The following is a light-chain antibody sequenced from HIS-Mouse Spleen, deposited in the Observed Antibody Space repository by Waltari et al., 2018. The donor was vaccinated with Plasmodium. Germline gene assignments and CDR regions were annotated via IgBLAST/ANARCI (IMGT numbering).Light chain of an antibody. J-gene: IGKJ1*01. CDR1: QSISSW. V-gene: IGKV1-5*03. Sequence: DIQMTQSPSTLSASVGDRVTITCRASQSISSWLAWYQQKPGKAPKLLIYKASSLESGVPSSFSGSGSWTEFTLTISSLQPDDFATYFCQQYNSYSRTFGQGTKVEIK. CDR3: QQYNSYSRT. CDR2: KAS.